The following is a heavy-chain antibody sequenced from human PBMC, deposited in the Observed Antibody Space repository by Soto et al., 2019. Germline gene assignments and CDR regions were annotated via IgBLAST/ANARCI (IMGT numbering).Heavy chain of an antibody. CDR1: GFTFSSYA. CDR3: AKYKVFRFLEWLPD. D-gene: IGHD3-3*01. CDR2: ISGSGGST. Sequence: EVQLLESGGGLVQPGGSLRLSCAASGFTFSSYAMSWVRQAPGKGLEWVAAISGSGGSTYYADSVKGRFTISRDHSKNTLYLQMNSLRAEDTAVYYCAKYKVFRFLEWLPDWGQGTLVTVAS. J-gene: IGHJ4*02. V-gene: IGHV3-23*01.